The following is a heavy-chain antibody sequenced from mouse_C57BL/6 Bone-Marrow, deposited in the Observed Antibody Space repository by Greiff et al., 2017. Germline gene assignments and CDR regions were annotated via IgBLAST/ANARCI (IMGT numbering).Heavy chain of an antibody. CDR2: IDPSDSNT. CDR3: AREGYYGRSYYWYFDV. CDR1: GYTFTSYW. V-gene: IGHV1-50*01. Sequence: QVQLKQPGAELVKPGASVKLSCKASGYTFTSYWMQWVQQRPGQGLEWIGEIDPSDSNTNYNHKFKGKATLTVDTSSSTAYMQLSSLTSEDSAVYYCAREGYYGRSYYWYFDVWGTGTTVTVSS. J-gene: IGHJ1*03. D-gene: IGHD1-1*01.